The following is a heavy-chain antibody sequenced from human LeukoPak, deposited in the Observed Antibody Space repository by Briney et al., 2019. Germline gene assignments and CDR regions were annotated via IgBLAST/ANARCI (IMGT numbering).Heavy chain of an antibody. J-gene: IGHJ4*02. CDR1: GYTFTGYY. Sequence: ASVKVSCKASGYTFTGYYMHWVRQAPGQGLEWMGWINPNSGGTNYAQKFQGRVTMTRDTSISTAYMELSRLRSDDTAVYYCARDCSSTSCYSYWGQGTLVTVSS. CDR3: ARDCSSTSCYSY. V-gene: IGHV1-2*02. CDR2: INPNSGGT. D-gene: IGHD2-2*02.